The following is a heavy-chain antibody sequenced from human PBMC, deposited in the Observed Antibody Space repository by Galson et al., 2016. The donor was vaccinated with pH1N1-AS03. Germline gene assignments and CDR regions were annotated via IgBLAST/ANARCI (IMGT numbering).Heavy chain of an antibody. CDR1: GFSLSTSGVG. Sequence: PALVKPTQTLTLTCTFSGFSLSTSGVGVGWIRQAPGKALEWLAIIYWNDDIRYSPSLRNRLTITKDTSKSQVVLTMTNMDPVDTATYFCARAYYGDIADWFDPWGQGTLVTVSS. D-gene: IGHD4-17*01. CDR3: ARAYYGDIADWFDP. J-gene: IGHJ5*02. CDR2: IYWNDDI. V-gene: IGHV2-5*01.